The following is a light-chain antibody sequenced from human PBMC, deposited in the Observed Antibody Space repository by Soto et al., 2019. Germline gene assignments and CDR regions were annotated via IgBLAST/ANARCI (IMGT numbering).Light chain of an antibody. V-gene: IGKV1-5*01. CDR1: QSISNW. CDR3: QQYNSYSYT. CDR2: DAS. Sequence: DIQMTQSPSTLSASVGDRVTITCRASQSISNWLAWYQLKPGKAPNLLIYDASTLESGAPSRFSGSGSGTEFTLTISSLQPDDFATYYCQQYNSYSYTFGQGTKVDIK. J-gene: IGKJ2*01.